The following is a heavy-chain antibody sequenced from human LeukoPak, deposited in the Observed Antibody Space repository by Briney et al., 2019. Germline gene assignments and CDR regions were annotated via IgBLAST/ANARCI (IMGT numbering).Heavy chain of an antibody. CDR2: INHSGSS. J-gene: IGHJ6*03. V-gene: IGHV4-34*01. CDR1: GGSFTGYY. Sequence: SETLSLTCAVYGGSFTGYYWSWVRQPPGKGLEWIGEINHSGSSNYNPSLKSRLTISVDTSKNQFSLKLSSVTAADTALYYCARERGDKDYDFLSGIYYYYYSMDVWGQGTTVTVSS. D-gene: IGHD3-3*01. CDR3: ARERGDKDYDFLSGIYYYYYSMDV.